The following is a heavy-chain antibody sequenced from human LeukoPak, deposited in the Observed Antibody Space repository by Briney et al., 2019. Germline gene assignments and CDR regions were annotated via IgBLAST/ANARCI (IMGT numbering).Heavy chain of an antibody. CDR2: ISSSSTYI. Sequence: GGSLRLSCAASGFTISSYNMNWVRQAPGKGLEWVSSISSSSTYIYYADSVKGRFTISRDDAKNSLFLQMISLRAEDTAVYCCARQPLVGPTTFDYWGQGTLVTVSS. CDR3: ARQPLVGPTTFDY. CDR1: GFTISSYN. D-gene: IGHD1-26*01. J-gene: IGHJ4*02. V-gene: IGHV3-21*01.